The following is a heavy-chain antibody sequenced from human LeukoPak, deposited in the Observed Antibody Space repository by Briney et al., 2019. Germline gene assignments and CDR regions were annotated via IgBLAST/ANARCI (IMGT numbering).Heavy chain of an antibody. D-gene: IGHD1-26*01. Sequence: PPWGSLRLSCAASGFTFSSYWMSWVRQAPGKGLEWVANIKQDGSEKNYVDSVKGRFTISRDNAKNSQYLQINSLRVEDTAVYYCARSGSDFDCWGQGTLVSVSS. V-gene: IGHV3-7*01. CDR3: ARSGSDFDC. CDR2: IKQDGSEK. CDR1: GFTFSSYW. J-gene: IGHJ4*02.